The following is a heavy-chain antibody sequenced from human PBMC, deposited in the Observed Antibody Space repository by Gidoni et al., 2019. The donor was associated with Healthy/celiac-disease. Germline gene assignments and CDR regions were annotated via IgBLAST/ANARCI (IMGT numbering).Heavy chain of an antibody. V-gene: IGHV3-33*01. CDR1: GFNFSTDG. D-gene: IGHD3-16*01. J-gene: IGHJ3*02. Sequence: CAAPGFNFSTDGFPWVRQAPGKGLEWVAVILYDGSNKYYADSVKGRFTISRDKSKNTLDLQMNSLRAEDTAVYYCARGAFVAFDIWGQGTMVTVAS. CDR2: ILYDGSNK. CDR3: ARGAFVAFDI.